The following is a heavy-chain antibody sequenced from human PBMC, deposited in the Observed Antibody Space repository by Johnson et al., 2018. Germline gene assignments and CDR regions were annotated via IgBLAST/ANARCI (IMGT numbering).Heavy chain of an antibody. CDR3: AGDAGTKGYYYLDV. Sequence: QVQLQESGPGLVKPSETLSLSCNISDDSIRSYYLSWIRQPPGKGLEWIGYIFHSGSTKYNPSLKSRVTMSIETSKNQFFLKLISLTAADTAIYYCAGDAGTKGYYYLDVWGKGTTVTVSS. CDR2: IFHSGST. CDR1: DDSIRSYY. V-gene: IGHV4-59*01. J-gene: IGHJ6*03.